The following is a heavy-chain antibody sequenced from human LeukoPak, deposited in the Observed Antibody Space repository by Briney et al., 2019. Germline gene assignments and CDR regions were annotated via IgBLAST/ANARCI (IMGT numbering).Heavy chain of an antibody. D-gene: IGHD3-3*01. Sequence: GGSLRLSCAASAFTFSTYGMHWVRQAPGKGLEWVAVISFDGSDTYYADSVKGRFTISRDNSKNTLYLQMNSLRAEDTAVYYCARLREIPVFGVVTKSTSYFDYWGQGTLVTVSS. V-gene: IGHV3-33*08. CDR2: ISFDGSDT. CDR1: AFTFSTYG. CDR3: ARLREIPVFGVVTKSTSYFDY. J-gene: IGHJ4*02.